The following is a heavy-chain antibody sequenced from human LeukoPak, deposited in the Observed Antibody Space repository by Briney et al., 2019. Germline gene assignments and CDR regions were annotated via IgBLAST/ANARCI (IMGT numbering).Heavy chain of an antibody. CDR3: ARDRDYGDYYYYYGMDV. Sequence: GGSLRLSCAASGFTFNNYWMSWVRQAPGKGLEWVANIKKDGNDKFYVDSVKGRFTISRDNTKNSLYLQMNSLRAEDTAVYYCARDRDYGDYYYYYGMDVWGQGTTVTVSS. CDR2: IKKDGNDK. J-gene: IGHJ6*02. D-gene: IGHD4-17*01. CDR1: GFTFNNYW. V-gene: IGHV3-7*01.